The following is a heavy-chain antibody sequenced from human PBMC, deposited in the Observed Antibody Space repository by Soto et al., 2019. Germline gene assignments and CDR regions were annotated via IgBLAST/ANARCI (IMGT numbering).Heavy chain of an antibody. D-gene: IGHD2-15*01. CDR2: MLYSGLT. CDR1: GYSVSSSDYY. CDR3: APLSVSLSGPYGIHV. Sequence: TLSLTCSVSGYSVSSSDYYWAWIRQPPGKGLEWIGSMLYSGLTYYNPSLKSRVTLSVDTSKNQSSVRLNSATASDTAVYYCAPLSVSLSGPYGIHVWGQGTTVTVSS. V-gene: IGHV4-39*01. J-gene: IGHJ6*02.